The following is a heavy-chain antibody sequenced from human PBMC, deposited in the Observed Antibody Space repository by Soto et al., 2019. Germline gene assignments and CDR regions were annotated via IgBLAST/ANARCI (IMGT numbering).Heavy chain of an antibody. V-gene: IGHV3-23*01. CDR1: GFTFSKYA. Sequence: EVQLLESGGGLVQVGGSLRLSCAASGFTFSKYAMSWVRQAPGKGLEWVSSISASGGTTYYADSVKGRFTISRDNSKNMLYLLMNRLRAEDTAVYYCANLDGSRLSPAYYYYVMDVWGQGTTVTVSS. CDR2: ISASGGTT. J-gene: IGHJ6*02. CDR3: ANLDGSRLSPAYYYYVMDV. D-gene: IGHD6-19*01.